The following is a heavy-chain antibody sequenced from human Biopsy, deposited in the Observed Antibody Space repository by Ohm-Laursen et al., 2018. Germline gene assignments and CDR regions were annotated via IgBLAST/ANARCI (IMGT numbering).Heavy chain of an antibody. CDR2: IHHSGTT. CDR3: ATFRASWDTTQGGDY. V-gene: IGHV4-31*03. Sequence: SETLSLTCSVSGVSISVDGYYWAWIRQLPGKGLDWIGYIHHSGTTYYNPSLKSRLTMSVDTFKNEFSLRLRSVTAADTAVYFCATFRASWDTTQGGDYWGQGTLVTVSS. J-gene: IGHJ4*02. D-gene: IGHD1-26*01. CDR1: GVSISVDGYY.